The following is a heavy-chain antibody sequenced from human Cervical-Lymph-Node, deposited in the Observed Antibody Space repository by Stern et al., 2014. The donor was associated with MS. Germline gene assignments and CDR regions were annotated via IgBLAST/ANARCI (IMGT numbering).Heavy chain of an antibody. D-gene: IGHD2-21*01. Sequence: DQLVESGAEVREPGASVTLSCATSGYLFTTYYIHWVRQAPGQGLEWVGLINPDGGGTAYAQRFQGRVTVTRDTSTSTVYMTLSSLKSDDTGVFYCTIPNPAFEYWGQGTPVAVSS. V-gene: IGHV1-46*01. CDR2: INPDGGGT. J-gene: IGHJ4*02. CDR1: GYLFTTYY. CDR3: TIPNPAFEY.